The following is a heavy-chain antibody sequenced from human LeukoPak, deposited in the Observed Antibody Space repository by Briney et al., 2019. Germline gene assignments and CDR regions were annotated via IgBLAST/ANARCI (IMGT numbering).Heavy chain of an antibody. J-gene: IGHJ3*02. CDR1: GFIFDDYA. Sequence: QSGTSLRLSCAASGFIFDDYAVHWVRQAPGKGLEWVAVISYDGSNKYYADSVKGRFTISRDNSKNTLYLQMNSLRAEDTAVYYCAREFSAAMARDAFDIWGQGTMVTVSS. CDR3: AREFSAAMARDAFDI. CDR2: ISYDGSNK. D-gene: IGHD5-18*01. V-gene: IGHV3-30-3*01.